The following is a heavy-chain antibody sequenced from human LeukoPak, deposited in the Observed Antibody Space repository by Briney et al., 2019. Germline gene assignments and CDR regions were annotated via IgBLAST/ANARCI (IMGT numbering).Heavy chain of an antibody. CDR3: ARDLTPPRYGDYIFVY. Sequence: ASVKVSCKASGYTFTTYFMHWVRQAPGQGLEWVGIINPSGGSTTYAQRFQGRVTMTRDMSTSTVYLELNSLRSEDTAVYYCARDLTPPRYGDYIFVYWGQGTLVTVSS. V-gene: IGHV1-46*01. D-gene: IGHD4-17*01. J-gene: IGHJ4*02. CDR2: INPSGGST. CDR1: GYTFTTYF.